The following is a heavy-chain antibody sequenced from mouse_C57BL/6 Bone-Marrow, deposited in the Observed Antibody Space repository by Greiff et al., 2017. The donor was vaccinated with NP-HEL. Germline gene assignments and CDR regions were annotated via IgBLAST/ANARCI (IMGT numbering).Heavy chain of an antibody. V-gene: IGHV1-81*01. CDR2: IYPRSGTT. Sequence: QVQLQQSGAELARPGASVKLSCKASGYTFTSYGISWVKQRTGQGLEWIGEIYPRSGTTYYNEKFKGKATLTADKSSSTAYMELRSLTSEDSAVYFCARRSIDYYGSSLFAYWGQGTLVTVSA. CDR1: GYTFTSYG. J-gene: IGHJ3*01. D-gene: IGHD1-1*01. CDR3: ARRSIDYYGSSLFAY.